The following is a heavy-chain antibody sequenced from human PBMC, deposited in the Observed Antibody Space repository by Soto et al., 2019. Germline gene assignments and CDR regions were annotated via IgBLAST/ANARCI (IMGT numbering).Heavy chain of an antibody. CDR2: IYSGGST. Sequence: EVQLVETGGGLIQPGGSLRLSCAASGFTVSNNYMSWVRQAPGKGLEWVSLIYSGGSTFYADSVKGRFTISSDNSKNTLFLQRNSMRAEDTAVYFCATDTSLAYWGQGTLVNVSS. J-gene: IGHJ4*02. D-gene: IGHD2-2*01. CDR1: GFTVSNNY. CDR3: ATDTSLAY. V-gene: IGHV3-53*02.